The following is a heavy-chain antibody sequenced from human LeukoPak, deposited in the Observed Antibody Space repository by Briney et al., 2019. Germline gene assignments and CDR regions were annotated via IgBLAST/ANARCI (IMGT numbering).Heavy chain of an antibody. CDR3: AHRRPGHLTGWDNSYFDN. J-gene: IGHJ4*02. CDR2: IYWDDDK. D-gene: IGHD1/OR15-1a*01. CDR1: GFSLYSRGVG. Sequence: SGPTLVNPTQTLTLTCTFSGFSLYSRGVGVGWIRQPHGKALEWLAVIYWDDDKRYNPSLRSRLTMSKDASKSQVFLVMSNMDPVDTATYYCAHRRPGHLTGWDNSYFDNWGPGTLVTVSS. V-gene: IGHV2-5*02.